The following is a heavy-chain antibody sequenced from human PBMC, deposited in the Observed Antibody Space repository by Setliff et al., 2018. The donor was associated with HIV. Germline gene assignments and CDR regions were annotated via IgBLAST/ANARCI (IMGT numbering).Heavy chain of an antibody. Sequence: PGGSLRLSCAASGFTFSKYWMSWVRQAPGKGLEWVASVNPDGSEASSVGSMKGRFTVSRDNAKNSLSLQMTSLRVEDTAIYYCADPPSGFWGQGTLVTVSS. V-gene: IGHV3-7*01. D-gene: IGHD3-10*01. J-gene: IGHJ4*02. CDR3: ADPPSGF. CDR2: VNPDGSEA. CDR1: GFTFSKYW.